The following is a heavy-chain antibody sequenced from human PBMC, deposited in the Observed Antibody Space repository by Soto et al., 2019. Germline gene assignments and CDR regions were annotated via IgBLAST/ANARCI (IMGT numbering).Heavy chain of an antibody. J-gene: IGHJ6*02. V-gene: IGHV3-33*01. CDR1: GFTFSSYG. Sequence: GGSLRLSCAASGFTFSSYGMHWVRQAPGKGLEWVAVIWYDGSNKYYADSVKGRFTISRDNSKNTLYLQMNSLRAEDTAVYYCAREHYDFWSGYLDYYYYGMDVWGQGTTVTVSS. CDR2: IWYDGSNK. D-gene: IGHD3-3*01. CDR3: AREHYDFWSGYLDYYYYGMDV.